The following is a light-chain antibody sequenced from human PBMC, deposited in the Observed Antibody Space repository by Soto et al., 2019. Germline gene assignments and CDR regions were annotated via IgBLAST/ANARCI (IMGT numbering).Light chain of an antibody. CDR3: QAFGGSYWT. CDR1: QSVSSSY. CDR2: GAS. J-gene: IGKJ1*01. V-gene: IGKV3-20*01. Sequence: EIVLTQSPGTLSLSLGERATLSCRASQSVSSSYLIWYQQKPGQAPRLLIYGASNRATGFSDRFSGSGSGTDFTLTISRLEPEDFAVYYCQAFGGSYWTFGQGTKVEIK.